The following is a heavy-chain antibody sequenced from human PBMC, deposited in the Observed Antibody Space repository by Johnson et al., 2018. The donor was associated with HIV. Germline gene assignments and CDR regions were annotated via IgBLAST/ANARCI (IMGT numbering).Heavy chain of an antibody. J-gene: IGHJ3*02. V-gene: IGHV3-30*03. CDR3: ARVAVAGTYAFDI. Sequence: QVQLVESGGGVVQPGRSLRLSCAASGFTFSSYGMHWVRQAPGKGLEWVAVISYDGSKVYYADSVKGRFTISRDNSKNTLYLQMNSLRAGDTAVYYCARVAVAGTYAFDIWGEGTMVTVSS. CDR1: GFTFSSYG. CDR2: ISYDGSKV. D-gene: IGHD6-19*01.